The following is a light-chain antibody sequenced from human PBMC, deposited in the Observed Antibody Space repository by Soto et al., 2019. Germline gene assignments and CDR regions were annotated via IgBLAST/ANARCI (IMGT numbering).Light chain of an antibody. V-gene: IGKV1-39*01. CDR1: QTISRY. CDR2: AAS. J-gene: IGKJ1*01. Sequence: DIQMTQSPSSLSASVGERVTTTCRASQTISRYLNWYQQKPGKAPQLLIYAASSLQSGVPSRFSGSGSGTDFTLTISSLQPDDFATYYCQQSYVTPACGQGTKGDIK. CDR3: QQSYVTPA.